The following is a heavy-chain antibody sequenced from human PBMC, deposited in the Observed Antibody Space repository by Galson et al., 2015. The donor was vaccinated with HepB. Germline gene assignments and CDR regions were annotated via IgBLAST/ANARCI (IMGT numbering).Heavy chain of an antibody. D-gene: IGHD2-15*01. J-gene: IGHJ4*02. CDR2: IDNDGGIT. CDR1: GFIFRTYW. V-gene: IGHV3-74*01. CDR3: ARDVGWRYSS. Sequence: SLRLSCAGSGFIFRTYWMHWVRQVPGKGLVWISRIDNDGGITNYADAVKGQFTISRDNAKNTLYLQMNSLRVEDTAVYYCARDVGWRYSSWGQGTLVTVSS.